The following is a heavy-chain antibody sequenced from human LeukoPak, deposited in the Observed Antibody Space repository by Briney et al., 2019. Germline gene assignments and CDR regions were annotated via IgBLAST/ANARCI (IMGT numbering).Heavy chain of an antibody. CDR3: ATRYFDL. CDR2: VKEDGSEK. Sequence: PGGSLRLSCAASGFTFSNYWMNWGRQAPGKGLEWVANVKEDGSEKYYVASVKGRFTISRDNAKNSLYLQMNSLRAEDTAVYYCATRYFDLWGRGTLVTVSS. CDR1: GFTFSNYW. J-gene: IGHJ2*01. V-gene: IGHV3-7*01.